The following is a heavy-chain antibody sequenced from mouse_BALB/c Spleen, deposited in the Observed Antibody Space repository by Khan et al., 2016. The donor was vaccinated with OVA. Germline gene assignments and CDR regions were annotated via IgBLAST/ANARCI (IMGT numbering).Heavy chain of an antibody. D-gene: IGHD1-1*01. J-gene: IGHJ2*01. CDR2: INPSTGYT. CDR3: ARRGLRWDFDY. V-gene: IGHV1-7*01. CDR1: GYTFINYW. Sequence: VQLQQSGAELAKPGASVKMSCKASGYTFINYWILWIKQRPGQGLEWIGYINPSTGYTEYTQNFKDKATLTADLSSSTAYMQLSSLTSEDSAVYYCARRGLRWDFDYWGQGTTLTVSS.